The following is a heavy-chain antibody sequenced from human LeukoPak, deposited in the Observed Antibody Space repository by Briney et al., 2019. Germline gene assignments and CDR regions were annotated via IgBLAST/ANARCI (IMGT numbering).Heavy chain of an antibody. Sequence: SETLSLTCAVYGGSFSGYYWSWIRQPPGKGLEWIGEINHSGSTNYNPSLKSRVTISVDTSKNQFSLKLSSVTAADAAVYYCARSYSSSWYPDLFNWFDPWGQGTLVTVSS. V-gene: IGHV4-34*01. CDR3: ARSYSSSWYPDLFNWFDP. CDR1: GGSFSGYY. J-gene: IGHJ5*02. D-gene: IGHD6-13*01. CDR2: INHSGST.